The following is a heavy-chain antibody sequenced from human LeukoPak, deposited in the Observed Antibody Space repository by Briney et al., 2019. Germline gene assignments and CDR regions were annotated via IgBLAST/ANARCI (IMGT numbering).Heavy chain of an antibody. D-gene: IGHD6-13*01. CDR1: GFTFSNYA. V-gene: IGHV3-30-3*01. CDR3: AEYIRSWAI. CDR2: ISNDGNNK. J-gene: IGHJ4*02. Sequence: GGSLRLSCATSGFTFSNYAMHWDRQAPGKGLEWVAVISNDGNNKHYIDSVKGRFTISRDNAKNSLYLQMNTLRAEDTAMYYCAEYIRSWAIWGQGTLVTVSS.